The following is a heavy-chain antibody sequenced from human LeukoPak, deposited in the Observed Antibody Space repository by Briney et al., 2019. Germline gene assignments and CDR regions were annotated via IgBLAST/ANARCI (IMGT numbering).Heavy chain of an antibody. CDR2: INWNGGST. Sequence: GGSLRLSCAASGFTFDDYGMSWVRQAPGKGLEWVSGINWNGGSTGYADSVKGRFTISRDNSKNTLYLQMNSLRAEDTAVYYCARDLWFGEPPDAFDIWGQGTMVTVSS. V-gene: IGHV3-20*04. D-gene: IGHD3-10*01. CDR3: ARDLWFGEPPDAFDI. J-gene: IGHJ3*02. CDR1: GFTFDDYG.